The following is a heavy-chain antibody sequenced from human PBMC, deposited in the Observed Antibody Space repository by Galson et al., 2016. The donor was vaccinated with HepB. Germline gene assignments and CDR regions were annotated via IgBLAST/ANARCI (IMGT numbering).Heavy chain of an antibody. J-gene: IGHJ4*02. CDR3: AREVPDNYYNISRIFYY. CDR2: MYSGGRT. V-gene: IGHV3-53*01. Sequence: SLRLSCAASGFTVSSNYMSWVRQAPGKGLEWVSVMYSGGRTYYADSVKGRFTISRDNSKNTLYLQMHSLRVEDTAVYYCAREVPDNYYNISRIFYYWVQGTLVTVSS. D-gene: IGHD3-22*01. CDR1: GFTVSSNY.